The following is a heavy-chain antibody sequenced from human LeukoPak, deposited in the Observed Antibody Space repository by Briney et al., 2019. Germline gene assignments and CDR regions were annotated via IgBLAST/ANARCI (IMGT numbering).Heavy chain of an antibody. CDR2: IYHSGST. D-gene: IGHD6-19*01. CDR3: ARGAYEQWLVPLDY. Sequence: SQTLSLTCTVSGGSISSGGYYWSWIRQPPGKGLEWIGYIYHSGSTYYNPSLKSRVTISVDRSKNQFSLKLSSVTAADTAVYYCARGAYEQWLVPLDYWGQGTLVTVSS. V-gene: IGHV4-30-2*01. J-gene: IGHJ4*02. CDR1: GGSISSGGYY.